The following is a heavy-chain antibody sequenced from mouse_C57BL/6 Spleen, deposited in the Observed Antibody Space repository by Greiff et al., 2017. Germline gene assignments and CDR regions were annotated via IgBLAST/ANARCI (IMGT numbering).Heavy chain of an antibody. CDR1: GYAFSSYW. CDR3: AREGLRRLYWYFDV. CDR2: IYPGDGDT. D-gene: IGHD2-4*01. V-gene: IGHV1-80*01. J-gene: IGHJ1*03. Sequence: VESGASVKISCKASGYAFSSYWMNWVKQRPGKGLEWIGQIYPGDGDTNYNGKFKGTATLTADKSSSTAYRQLSSLTSEYSAVYFCAREGLRRLYWYFDVWGTGTTVTVSS.